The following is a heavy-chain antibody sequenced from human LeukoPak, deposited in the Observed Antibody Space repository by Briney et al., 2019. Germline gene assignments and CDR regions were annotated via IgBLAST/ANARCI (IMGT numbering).Heavy chain of an antibody. Sequence: SETLSLTCTVSGGSISSSSYYWGWIRQPPGKGLEWIGSIYYSGSTYYNPSLKSRVTISVDTSKNQFSLKLSSVTAADTAVYYCAREVVRGYSYGYYFDYWGQGTLVTVSS. D-gene: IGHD5-18*01. CDR3: AREVVRGYSYGYYFDY. V-gene: IGHV4-39*07. CDR2: IYYSGST. J-gene: IGHJ4*02. CDR1: GGSISSSSYY.